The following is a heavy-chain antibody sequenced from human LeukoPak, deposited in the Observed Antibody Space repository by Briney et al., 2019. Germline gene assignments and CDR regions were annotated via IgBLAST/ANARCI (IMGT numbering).Heavy chain of an antibody. Sequence: SETLSLTCTVSGGSISTNNYYWGWIRQPPGKGLEWIGSIYNNGDTYDNPSLKSRVTISVDTSKNQFSLKLSSVTAADPAVYYCGRSMYYYDSSGYYSDYWGQGTLVTASS. J-gene: IGHJ4*02. D-gene: IGHD3-22*01. V-gene: IGHV4-39*01. CDR2: IYNNGDT. CDR3: GRSMYYYDSSGYYSDY. CDR1: GGSISTNNYY.